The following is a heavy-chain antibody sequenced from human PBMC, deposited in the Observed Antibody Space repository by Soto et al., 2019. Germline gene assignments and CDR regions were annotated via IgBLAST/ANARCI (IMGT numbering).Heavy chain of an antibody. CDR2: TYYRSKWYN. J-gene: IGHJ6*02. D-gene: IGHD1-1*01. V-gene: IGHV6-1*01. Sequence: QVQLQQSGPGLVKPSQTLSLTCAISGDSVSSNSVAWNWIRQSPSRGLEWLGRTYYRSKWYNDYAVSVKSRITIKSDTSKNQFSLQLNSVTPDDTAVYYGAVDRTVLPRFLEASDHYAMDVWGQGTTVIVPS. CDR1: GDSVSSNSVA. CDR3: AVDRTVLPRFLEASDHYAMDV.